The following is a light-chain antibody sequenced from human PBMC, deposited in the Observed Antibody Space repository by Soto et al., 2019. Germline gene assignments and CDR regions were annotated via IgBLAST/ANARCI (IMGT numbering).Light chain of an antibody. CDR1: QSISSW. CDR2: KAS. CDR3: QQYKAFWT. Sequence: DIHMTHSPSTLSASVGDRVTITCRASQSISSWLAWYQQKPGKAPKLLIYKASSLESGVPSRFSGSGSGTEFTLTISSLQPDDFATYYCQQYKAFWTFGQGTKVDI. J-gene: IGKJ1*01. V-gene: IGKV1-5*03.